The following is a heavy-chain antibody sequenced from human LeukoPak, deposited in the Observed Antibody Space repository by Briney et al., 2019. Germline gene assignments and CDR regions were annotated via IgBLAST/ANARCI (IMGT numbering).Heavy chain of an antibody. CDR2: IDHSGST. CDR1: GGSMSRYY. Sequence: SETLSLTCSVSGGSMSRYYWSWIRQPPGKGLEWIGYIDHSGSTYYNPSLKSRVTISVDRSKNQFSLKLSSVTAADTAVYYCARVRYDFWSGYKYYFDYWGQGTLVTVSS. CDR3: ARVRYDFWSGYKYYFDY. J-gene: IGHJ4*02. D-gene: IGHD3-3*01. V-gene: IGHV4-59*12.